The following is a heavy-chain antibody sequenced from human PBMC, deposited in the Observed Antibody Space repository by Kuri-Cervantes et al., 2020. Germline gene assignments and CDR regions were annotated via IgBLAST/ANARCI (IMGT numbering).Heavy chain of an antibody. CDR3: ASWDTAMVDYYYMDV. V-gene: IGHV3-48*04. CDR2: IGSGSSGSI. D-gene: IGHD5-18*01. Sequence: GESLKISCAASGFTFSTYSMNWVRQAPGKGLEWVSYIGSGSSGSIHYAESVKGRFTISRDNAKNSLYLQMNSLRAEDTAVYYCASWDTAMVDYYYMDVWGKGTTVTVSS. CDR1: GFTFSTYS. J-gene: IGHJ6*03.